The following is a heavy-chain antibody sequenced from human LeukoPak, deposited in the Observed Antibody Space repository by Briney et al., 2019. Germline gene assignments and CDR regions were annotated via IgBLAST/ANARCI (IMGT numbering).Heavy chain of an antibody. V-gene: IGHV1-69*06. D-gene: IGHD6-19*01. CDR1: GGTFSSYA. CDR3: ARGSLDSSGWEPFDY. Sequence: ASVKVSCKASGGTFSSYAISWVRQAPGQGLEWMGGIIPIFGTANYAQKFQGRVTITADKSTSTAYMELSSLRSEDTAVYYCARGSLDSSGWEPFDYWGQGTLVTVSS. J-gene: IGHJ4*02. CDR2: IIPIFGTA.